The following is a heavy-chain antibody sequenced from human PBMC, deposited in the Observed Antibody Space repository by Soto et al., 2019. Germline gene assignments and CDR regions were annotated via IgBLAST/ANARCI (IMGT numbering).Heavy chain of an antibody. CDR3: ARAMGVAAAPDF. CDR1: GGSISSGGYY. V-gene: IGHV4-31*03. Sequence: SETLSLTCTVSGGSISSGGYYWSWIRQHPGKGLKWIGYIFYSGTTYYNPSLKSRVTISVDTSKNQFSLKLSSVTAADTAVYFCARAMGVAAAPDFWGQGTLVTVSS. CDR2: IFYSGTT. J-gene: IGHJ4*02. D-gene: IGHD6-13*01.